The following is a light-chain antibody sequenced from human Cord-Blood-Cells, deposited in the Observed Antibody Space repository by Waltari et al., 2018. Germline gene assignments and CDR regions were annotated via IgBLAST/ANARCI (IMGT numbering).Light chain of an antibody. CDR1: QSVLYSSNNKNY. CDR2: WAA. V-gene: IGKV4-1*01. Sequence: DIVMTQSTDSLAVSLGERATINCKSSQSVLYSSNNKNYVAWYQQKPGQPPKLLIYWAATRESGVPDRFSGSGSGTDFTLTISSLQAEDVAVYYCQQYYSTPITFGQGTRLEIK. J-gene: IGKJ5*01. CDR3: QQYYSTPIT.